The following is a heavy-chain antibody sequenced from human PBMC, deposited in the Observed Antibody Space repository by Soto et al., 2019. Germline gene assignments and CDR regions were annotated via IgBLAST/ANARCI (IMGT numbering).Heavy chain of an antibody. CDR3: TRDLWGYFGGDCYPPDV. Sequence: SETLSLTCTVSGASISRYYWSWIRQSPGKGLEWIGYLYNTGSTIYNPSLKSRVTISVDTSKNQFSLKMNSVTAADTAVYYSTRDLWGYFGGDCYPPDVWGQGTTVTVSS. CDR2: LYNTGST. D-gene: IGHD2-21*02. CDR1: GASISRYY. V-gene: IGHV4-59*01. J-gene: IGHJ6*02.